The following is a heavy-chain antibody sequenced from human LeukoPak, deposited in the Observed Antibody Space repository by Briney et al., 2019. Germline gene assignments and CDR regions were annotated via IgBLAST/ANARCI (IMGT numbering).Heavy chain of an antibody. V-gene: IGHV4-39*07. Sequence: SETLSLTCTVSGDSVTNTRYYWGWIRQPPGKGLEWIGTIYYTGDTYYNPSLKSRVTISVDTSNDQFSLELTSVAAADTAVYYCARESSVTATYWGQGTLVIVSS. J-gene: IGHJ4*02. CDR1: GDSVTNTRYY. CDR2: IYYTGDT. CDR3: ARESSVTATY. D-gene: IGHD2-15*01.